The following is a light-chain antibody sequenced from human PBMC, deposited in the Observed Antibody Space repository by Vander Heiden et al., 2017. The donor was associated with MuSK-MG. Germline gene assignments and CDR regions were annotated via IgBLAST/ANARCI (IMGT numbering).Light chain of an antibody. CDR3: ETCDSNTPAV. J-gene: IGLJ7*01. Sequence: QPVLPQSSSASASLGSSVRLTCPLLLGPSHYIIAWHQQQPGKAPRYLRKLEGSGSYNKGSGVPDRFSGSSSGADRYLTISNLQSEDEADYYCETCDSNTPAVFGGGTQLTVL. V-gene: IGLV4-60*03. CDR2: LEGSGSY. CDR1: LGPSHYI.